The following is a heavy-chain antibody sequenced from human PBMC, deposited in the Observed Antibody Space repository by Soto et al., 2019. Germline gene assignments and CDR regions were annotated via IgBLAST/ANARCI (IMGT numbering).Heavy chain of an antibody. D-gene: IGHD4-4*01. CDR1: GYTFTSYY. Sequence: ASVKVSCKASGYTFTSYYMHWVRQAPGQGLEWMGIINPSGGSTSYAQKFQGRVTMTRDTSTSTVYMELSSLRSEDTAVYYCARDMGMATVYYYYGMDVWGQGTTVTVSS. V-gene: IGHV1-46*01. CDR2: INPSGGST. J-gene: IGHJ6*02. CDR3: ARDMGMATVYYYYGMDV.